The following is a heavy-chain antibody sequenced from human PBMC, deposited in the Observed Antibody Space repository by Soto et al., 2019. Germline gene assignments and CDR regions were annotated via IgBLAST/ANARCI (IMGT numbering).Heavy chain of an antibody. D-gene: IGHD5-12*01. V-gene: IGHV3-30-3*01. CDR1: GFTFSSYA. CDR2: ISYDGSNK. CDR3: ARVIYGGWSTIKDYYYYAMDV. J-gene: IGHJ6*02. Sequence: GGSLRLSCAASGFTFSSYAMHWVRQAPGKGLEWVAVISYDGSNKYYADSVKGRFTISRDNSKNTLYLQMNSLRDEDTGVYYCARVIYGGWSTIKDYYYYAMDVWGQGTTVTVSS.